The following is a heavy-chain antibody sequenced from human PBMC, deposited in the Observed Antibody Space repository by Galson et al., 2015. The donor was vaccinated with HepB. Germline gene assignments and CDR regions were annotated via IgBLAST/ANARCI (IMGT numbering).Heavy chain of an antibody. CDR1: GYTFTSYG. CDR3: ARIGGIAAAEGAFDI. J-gene: IGHJ3*02. CDR2: ISAYNGNT. V-gene: IGHV1-18*01. D-gene: IGHD6-13*01. Sequence: SVKVSCKASGYTFTSYGISWVRQAPGQGLEWMGWISAYNGNTNYAQKFQGRVTMTRDTSTSTVYMELSSLRSEDTAVYYCARIGGIAAAEGAFDIWGQGTMVTVSS.